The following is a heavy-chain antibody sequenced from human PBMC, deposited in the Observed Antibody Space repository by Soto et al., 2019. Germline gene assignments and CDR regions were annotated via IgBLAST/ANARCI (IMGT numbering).Heavy chain of an antibody. CDR1: GGSISSYY. D-gene: IGHD3-22*01. CDR3: ARVHDSSGYYGV. V-gene: IGHV4-59*01. J-gene: IGHJ4*02. CDR2: IYYSGST. Sequence: SETLSLTCTVSGGSISSYYWSWIRQPPGKGLEWIGYIYYSGSTNYNPSLKSRVTISVDTSKNQFSLKLSSVTAADTAVYYCARVHDSSGYYGVWGQGTLVTVSS.